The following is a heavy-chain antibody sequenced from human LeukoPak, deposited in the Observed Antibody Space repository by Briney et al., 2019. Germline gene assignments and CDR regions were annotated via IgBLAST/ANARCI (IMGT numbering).Heavy chain of an antibody. J-gene: IGHJ4*02. CDR2: ITNTGSQT. Sequence: GESLRLSCAASDFPFSIYSMNWVRQAPGKGLEWISSITNTGSQTFYADSVKGRFTISRDNAKNSLYLQMNSLRAEDTAVYYCAREPTAMILWGQGTLVTVSS. V-gene: IGHV3-21*01. D-gene: IGHD5-18*01. CDR1: DFPFSIYS. CDR3: AREPTAMIL.